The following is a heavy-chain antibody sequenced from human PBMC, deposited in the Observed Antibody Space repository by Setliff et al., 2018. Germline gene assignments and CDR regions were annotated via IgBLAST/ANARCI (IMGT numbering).Heavy chain of an antibody. V-gene: IGHV4-30-4*08. CDR1: GGSISSGDYY. Sequence: SETLSLTCTVSGGSISSGDYYWSWIRQPPGKGLEWIGYIYYSGSTYYNPSLKSRVTISVHTSKNQFSLKLSSVTAADTALYYCTVYNTGSSKDHYWGQGTPVTVSS. CDR2: IYYSGST. J-gene: IGHJ4*02. D-gene: IGHD2-8*02. CDR3: TVYNTGSSKDHY.